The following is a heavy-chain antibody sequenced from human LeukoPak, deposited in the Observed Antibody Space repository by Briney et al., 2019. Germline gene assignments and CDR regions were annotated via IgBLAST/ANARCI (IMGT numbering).Heavy chain of an antibody. V-gene: IGHV4-59*01. J-gene: IGHJ3*02. CDR2: MHNSGSS. Sequence: SETLSLSRTVSGASTSHFYWNWIRQPPGKGLEWIGYMHNSGSSKHNPSLKSRLTISIDTSKNQFSLQLASVTAADTAIYYCARSAEWLRNAFDIWGQGTIVSVSS. CDR1: GASTSHFY. D-gene: IGHD5-12*01. CDR3: ARSAEWLRNAFDI.